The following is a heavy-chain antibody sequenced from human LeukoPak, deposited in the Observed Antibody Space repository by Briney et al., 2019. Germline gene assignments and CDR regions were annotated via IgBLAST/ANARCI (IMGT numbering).Heavy chain of an antibody. CDR2: ISGRDGNT. CDR1: GFTFSSYA. CDR3: AKDRIVMSGFFDY. V-gene: IGHV3-23*01. Sequence: GGSLRLSCAASGFTFSSYAMSWVRQDPGKRLEWVSGISGRDGNTYYADSVKGRFTISRDNSKNTLYLQMISLRVEDTAIYYCAKDRIVMSGFFDYWGQGTLVTVSS. D-gene: IGHD6-19*01. J-gene: IGHJ4*02.